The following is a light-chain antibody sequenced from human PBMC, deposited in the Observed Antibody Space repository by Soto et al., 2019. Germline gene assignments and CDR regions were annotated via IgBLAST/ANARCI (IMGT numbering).Light chain of an antibody. CDR1: SSDVGGYNY. Sequence: HSALTQPASVSGSPGQSITISCIGTSSDVGGYNYVSWYQHHPGKAPKLIIYEVSNRPSGVSNRFSGSKSGNTASLTISGLQAEDEADYYCSSFTSFSTLGVFGGGTKLTVL. J-gene: IGLJ2*01. CDR2: EVS. V-gene: IGLV2-14*01. CDR3: SSFTSFSTLGV.